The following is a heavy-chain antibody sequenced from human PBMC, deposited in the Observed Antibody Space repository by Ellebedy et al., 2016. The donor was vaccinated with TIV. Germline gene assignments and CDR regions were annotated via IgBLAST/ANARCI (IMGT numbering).Heavy chain of an antibody. V-gene: IGHV3-7*03. CDR2: IKEDGRLK. CDR3: ARYGNLGY. Sequence: GESLKISCAASGFTFSSNWMSWVRQAPGKGLELLAKIKEDGRLKYYVDAVKGRFAISRDNAKNSLYLQMNSLRAEDTAVYYCARYGNLGYWGQGTLVTVSS. D-gene: IGHD1-1*01. J-gene: IGHJ4*02. CDR1: GFTFSSNW.